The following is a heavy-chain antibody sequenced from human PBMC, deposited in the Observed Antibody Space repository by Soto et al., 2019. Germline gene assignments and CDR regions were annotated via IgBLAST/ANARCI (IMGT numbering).Heavy chain of an antibody. CDR1: GDSVSSNNAA. V-gene: IGHV6-1*01. J-gene: IGHJ6*03. Sequence: SQTLSLTCAISGDSVSSNNAAWNWIRQSPSRGLEWLGRTYYRSRWYNDYAVSVKSRITVNPDTSKNQFSLQLTFVTPEDTAVYYCAGTTSHYWYYMDVWGKGTTVTVSS. D-gene: IGHD1-7*01. CDR3: AGTTSHYWYYMDV. CDR2: TYYRSRWYN.